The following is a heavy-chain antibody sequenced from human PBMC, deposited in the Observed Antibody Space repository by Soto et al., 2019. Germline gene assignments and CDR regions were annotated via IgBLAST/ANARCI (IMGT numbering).Heavy chain of an antibody. V-gene: IGHV1-69*01. Sequence: QVQLVQSGAGVKKPGSSVKVSCMASGGTFSSYAISWVRQAPGQGLEWMGGIIPIFGTANYAQNFQGRVTITADESTSTAYMELSSLRSEDTAVYYCARDLRAAGRPGMDVWGQGTTVTVSS. CDR3: ARDLRAAGRPGMDV. D-gene: IGHD6-13*01. CDR2: IIPIFGTA. J-gene: IGHJ6*02. CDR1: GGTFSSYA.